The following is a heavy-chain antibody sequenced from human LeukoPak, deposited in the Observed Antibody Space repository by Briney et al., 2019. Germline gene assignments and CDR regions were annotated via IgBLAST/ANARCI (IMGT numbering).Heavy chain of an antibody. J-gene: IGHJ6*02. D-gene: IGHD2-8*01. CDR1: GFTFSSYA. CDR2: ISGSGGST. V-gene: IGHV3-23*01. Sequence: GGSLRLSCAASGFTFSSYAMSWVRQAPGKGLEWVSAISGSGGSTYYADSVKGRFTISRDNSKNTLYLQMNSLRAEDTAVYYCAKDRLIVLMVYAHSRGMDVWGQGTTVTVSS. CDR3: AKDRLIVLMVYAHSRGMDV.